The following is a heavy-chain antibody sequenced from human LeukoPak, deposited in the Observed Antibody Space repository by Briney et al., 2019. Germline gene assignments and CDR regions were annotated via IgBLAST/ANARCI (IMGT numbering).Heavy chain of an antibody. J-gene: IGHJ4*02. CDR1: GLTFSSFS. Sequence: GSLRLSCAASGLTFSSFSMNWVRQAPGKGLEWLSYISTSGSSTYYADSVKGRFTISRDNAKNSLYLQMNSLRAEDAAVYYCARDLSWSFDSWGQGTLVTVSS. V-gene: IGHV3-48*01. CDR3: ARDLSWSFDS. CDR2: ISTSGSST.